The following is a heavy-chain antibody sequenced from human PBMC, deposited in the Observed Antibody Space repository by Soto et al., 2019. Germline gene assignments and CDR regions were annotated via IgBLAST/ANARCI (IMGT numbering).Heavy chain of an antibody. CDR1: GGSSSGHY. CDR2: IYSSGST. CDR3: ARDRYSNGWVDY. J-gene: IGHJ4*02. V-gene: IGHV4-59*11. D-gene: IGHD6-19*01. Sequence: SETLSLTCSVSGGSSSGHYWSWIRQPPGKGLEWIGYIYSSGSTNYNPSLKSRVIISVDTSNDQFSLKLSSVTAADTAVYYCARDRYSNGWVDYWGQGTLVNVSS.